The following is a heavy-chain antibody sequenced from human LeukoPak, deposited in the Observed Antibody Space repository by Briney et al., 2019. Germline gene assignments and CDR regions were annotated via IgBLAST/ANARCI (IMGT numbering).Heavy chain of an antibody. CDR3: ARVGRIQYFDC. D-gene: IGHD5-18*01. V-gene: IGHV3-48*03. J-gene: IGHJ4*02. CDR2: ISGGGETT. CDR1: EFTFSSYE. Sequence: GGSLRLSCSASEFTFSSYEMNWVRQDPGKGLEWVSYISGGGETTLYADSVKGRFTTSRDNAKNSLYLQLTSLRAEDTAVYYCARVGRIQYFDCWGQGTLVTVSS.